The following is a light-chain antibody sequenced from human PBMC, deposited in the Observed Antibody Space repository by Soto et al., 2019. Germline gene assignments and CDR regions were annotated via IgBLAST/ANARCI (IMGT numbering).Light chain of an antibody. Sequence: QSALTQPDSVSGFPGQSITMSCTGTDSDVGGYNYVSWYQQLPGEVPKLIIYDVLYRPLGVSSRFSGSTSGNTASLTISGLQAEDEPHHYCGSSTSGSTLVFGTDTKVTLL. J-gene: IGLJ1*01. CDR1: DSDVGGYNY. CDR2: DVL. CDR3: GSSTSGSTLV. V-gene: IGLV2-14*01.